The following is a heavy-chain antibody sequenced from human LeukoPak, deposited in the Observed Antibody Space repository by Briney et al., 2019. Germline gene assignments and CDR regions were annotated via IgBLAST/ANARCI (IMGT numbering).Heavy chain of an antibody. CDR3: ARVQEWARRDWFDP. CDR2: IQTSGST. V-gene: IGHV4-61*02. Sequence: SETLSLTCTVSGASVSSGSYSWSWIRQPAGKGLEWIGRIQTSGSTKYNPSLKSRVTISVDTSKNQVSLKLSSVTAADTAVHYCARVQEWARRDWFDPWGQGTLVIVSS. D-gene: IGHD5-24*01. J-gene: IGHJ5*02. CDR1: GASVSSGSYS.